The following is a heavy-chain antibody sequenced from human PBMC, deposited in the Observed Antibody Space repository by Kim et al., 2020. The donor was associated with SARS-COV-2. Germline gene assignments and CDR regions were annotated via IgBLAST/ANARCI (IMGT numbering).Heavy chain of an antibody. V-gene: IGHV1-18*01. D-gene: IGHD3-22*01. Sequence: ASVKVSCKAFGYTFTSYGISWVRQAPGQGLEWMGWISAYNGNTNYAQKLQGRVTMTTDTSTSTAYMELRSLRSDDTAVYYCARDLYDSSGWGLDYWGQGTLVTVSS. CDR1: GYTFTSYG. J-gene: IGHJ4*02. CDR2: ISAYNGNT. CDR3: ARDLYDSSGWGLDY.